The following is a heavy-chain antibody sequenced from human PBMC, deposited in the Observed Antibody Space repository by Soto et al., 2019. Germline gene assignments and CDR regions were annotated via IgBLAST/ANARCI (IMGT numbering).Heavy chain of an antibody. CDR3: ARWVRTICGVVPYYFDY. CDR2: IIPILGIA. V-gene: IGHV1-69*02. D-gene: IGHD3-3*01. J-gene: IGHJ4*02. CDR1: GGTFSSYT. Sequence: QVQLVQSGAEVKKPGSSVKVSCKASGGTFSSYTISWVRQAPGQGLEWMGRIIPILGIANYAQKFQGRVKITVDKSTSTAYMELSSLRSEDTAVYYCARWVRTICGVVPYYFDYWGQGTLVTVSS.